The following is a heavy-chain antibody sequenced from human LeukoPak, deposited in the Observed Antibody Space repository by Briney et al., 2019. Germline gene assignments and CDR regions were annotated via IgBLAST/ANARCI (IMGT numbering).Heavy chain of an antibody. CDR3: ARGYCSSTSCYINSGVLDP. CDR2: IYHSGST. Sequence: SETLSLTCAVSGGSISSSNWWSWVRQPPGQGLEWIGEIYHSGSTNYNPSLKSRVTISVDTSKNHFSLKLTSVTAEDTAVYYCARGYCSSTSCYINSGVLDPWGQGTLVTVSS. CDR1: GGSISSSNW. J-gene: IGHJ5*02. V-gene: IGHV4-4*02. D-gene: IGHD2-2*02.